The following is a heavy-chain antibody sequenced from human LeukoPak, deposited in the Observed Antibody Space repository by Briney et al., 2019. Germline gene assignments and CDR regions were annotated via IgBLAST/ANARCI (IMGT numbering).Heavy chain of an antibody. CDR3: VKDRWVDH. CDR2: ISSEGKTT. D-gene: IGHD6-13*01. J-gene: IGHJ4*02. Sequence: KSGGSLRLSCSASGFIFSPYAMRWVRQAPGKGLEYVSSISSEGKTTYYADSVKCRFTISRDNSKNTLYLQMSSLRPEDTAVYYCVKDRWVDHWGQGTLVTVSS. CDR1: GFIFSPYA. V-gene: IGHV3-64D*06.